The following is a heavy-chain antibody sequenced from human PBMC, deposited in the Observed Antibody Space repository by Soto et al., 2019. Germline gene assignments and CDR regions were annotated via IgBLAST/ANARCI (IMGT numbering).Heavy chain of an antibody. CDR3: ARGPPNYDPLPGCPAYYFDD. CDR1: GGTFSTYP. CDR2: IIPVLGTA. V-gene: IGHV1-69*13. Sequence: AASVKVSCKASGGTFSTYPISWVRQAPGHGLEWMGGIIPVLGTANYAQRFQDRVTITADESTSTAYMDLSSLRSEDTAFYYCARGPPNYDPLPGCPAYYFDDLGHGTLFTVSS. D-gene: IGHD3-9*01. J-gene: IGHJ4*01.